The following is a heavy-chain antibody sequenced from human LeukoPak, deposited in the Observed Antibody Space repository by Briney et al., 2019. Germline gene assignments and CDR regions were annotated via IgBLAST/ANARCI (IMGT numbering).Heavy chain of an antibody. CDR1: GYTFTSYG. CDR3: AREGDYDILTGYPNWFDP. Sequence: ASVNVSCKASGYTFTSYGISWVGQAPGQGLEWMGWISAYNGNTNYAQKLQGRVTMTTDTSTSTAYMELRSLRSDDTAVYYCAREGDYDILTGYPNWFDPWNQGTLVTVSS. D-gene: IGHD3-9*01. CDR2: ISAYNGNT. V-gene: IGHV1-18*01. J-gene: IGHJ5*02.